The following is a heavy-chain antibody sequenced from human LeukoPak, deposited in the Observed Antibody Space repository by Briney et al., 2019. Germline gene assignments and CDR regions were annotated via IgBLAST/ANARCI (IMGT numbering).Heavy chain of an antibody. CDR2: ISAAGCST. CDR3: ARDRSGGNYATFEY. CDR1: GFTFSNYA. J-gene: IGHJ4*02. Sequence: GGSLRLSCAASGFTFSNYAISWVRQAPGKGLEWVLDISAAGCSTYYGGSVKGRFTFSRDNAKNTLYVQMNSLRAEDTAVYYCARDRSGGNYATFEYWGQGTLVTVSS. V-gene: IGHV3-23*01. D-gene: IGHD1-26*01.